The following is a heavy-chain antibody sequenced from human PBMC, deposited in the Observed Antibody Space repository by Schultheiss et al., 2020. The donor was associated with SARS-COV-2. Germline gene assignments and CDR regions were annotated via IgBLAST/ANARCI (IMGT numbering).Heavy chain of an antibody. Sequence: GESLKISCKGSGYSFTSYWIGWVRQMPGKGLEWMGRNDPSDSDTYYSPSFQGHVTISADKSISTAYLQWSSLKASDTAMYYCARPGRSDYGMDVWGQGTTVTVSS. CDR3: ARPGRSDYGMDV. CDR2: NDPSDSDT. CDR1: GYSFTSYW. J-gene: IGHJ6*02. D-gene: IGHD3-3*01. V-gene: IGHV5-10-1*01.